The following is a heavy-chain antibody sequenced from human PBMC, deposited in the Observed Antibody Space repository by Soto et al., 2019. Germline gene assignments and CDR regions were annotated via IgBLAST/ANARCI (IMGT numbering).Heavy chain of an antibody. J-gene: IGHJ6*02. CDR3: ARDARGTRGFDEMDI. CDR1: GYIFTGYH. Sequence: ASVKVSCKASGYIFTGYHIHWVRQAPGRGLEWMGWINPNSGDTEYAQNFQGRVTMTRYTSFNLVYMEMSGLMSDDTAVYYCARDARGTRGFDEMDIWGQGTTVTVSS. D-gene: IGHD3-9*01. V-gene: IGHV1-2*02. CDR2: INPNSGDT.